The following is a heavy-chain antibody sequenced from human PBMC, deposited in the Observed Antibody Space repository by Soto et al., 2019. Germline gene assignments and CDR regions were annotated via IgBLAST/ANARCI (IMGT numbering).Heavy chain of an antibody. CDR2: MNPDTGNT. D-gene: IGHD6-19*01. CDR1: GYTFTTYD. V-gene: IGHV1-8*01. CDR3: ARALGYSSTSRLDL. Sequence: QVQLVQSGAEVEKPGASVKVSCKASGYTFTTYDFNWVRQAPGHGLERMGWMNPDTGNTGYAQKFQGRVSMTRDTSISTAFMALSGLTADDTAVYYCARALGYSSTSRLDLWGQGTLVTVSS. J-gene: IGHJ4*02.